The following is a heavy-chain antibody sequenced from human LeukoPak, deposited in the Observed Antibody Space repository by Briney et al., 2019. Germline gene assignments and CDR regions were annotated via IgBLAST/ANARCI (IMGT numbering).Heavy chain of an antibody. J-gene: IGHJ4*02. V-gene: IGHV4-59*08. Sequence: SETLSLTCSVSGVSIFSYYWTWIRQPPGKGLEWIGYVHYSGSTNYNPSLKSRVTISVDTSKSQFSLKLSSATAADTAVYYCATGRSIGFFNYGGQETLPTVP. CDR3: ATGRSIGFFNY. CDR2: VHYSGST. D-gene: IGHD2-15*01. CDR1: GVSIFSYY.